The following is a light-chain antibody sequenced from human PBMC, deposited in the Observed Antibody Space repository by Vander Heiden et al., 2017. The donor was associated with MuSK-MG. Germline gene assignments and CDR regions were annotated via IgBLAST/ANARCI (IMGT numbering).Light chain of an antibody. Sequence: DIQMTQSPSSLSASVGDRVTLTCRASQSISSYLNWYQQKPGKAPKLLIYAASSLQSGVPSRFSASGSGTDFTLTISSLQPEDFATYYCLQSYSTPYTFGPEAKLEIK. CDR1: QSISSY. V-gene: IGKV1-39*01. J-gene: IGKJ2*01. CDR3: LQSYSTPYT. CDR2: AAS.